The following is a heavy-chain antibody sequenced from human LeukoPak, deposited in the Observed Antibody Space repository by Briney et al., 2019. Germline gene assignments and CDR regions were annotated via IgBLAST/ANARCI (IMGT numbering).Heavy chain of an antibody. Sequence: PGGSLRLSCVASGFTFSSYWMHWVRQDPRKGLVWVSRINGDGRNIDYADSVRGRFTISRDNAKNTLYLQMNSLRAEDTAVYYCTREVSGSLYFDYWGQGTLVTVSS. CDR2: INGDGRNI. CDR1: GFTFSSYW. V-gene: IGHV3-74*01. J-gene: IGHJ4*02. CDR3: TREVSGSLYFDY. D-gene: IGHD1-26*01.